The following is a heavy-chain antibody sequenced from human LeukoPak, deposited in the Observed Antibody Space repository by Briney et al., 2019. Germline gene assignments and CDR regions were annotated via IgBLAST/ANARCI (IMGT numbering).Heavy chain of an antibody. CDR2: ISYDGSNK. V-gene: IGHV3-30*18. J-gene: IGHJ3*02. CDR3: ANTGTTVEIDAFDI. CDR1: GFTFSSYG. Sequence: GGSLRLSCAASGFTFSSYGMHWVRQAPGKGLEWVAVISYDGSNKYYADSVKGRFTISRDNSKNTLYLQMNSLRAEDTTVYYCANTGTTVEIDAFDIWGQGTMVTVSS. D-gene: IGHD4-17*01.